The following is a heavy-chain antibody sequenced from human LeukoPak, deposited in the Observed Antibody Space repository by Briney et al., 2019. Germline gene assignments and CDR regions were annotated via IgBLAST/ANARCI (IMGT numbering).Heavy chain of an antibody. D-gene: IGHD3-3*01. CDR3: AREAITIFGLVRTQTTKGPHRFDP. CDR2: INPNSGGT. V-gene: IGHV1-2*02. CDR1: GYTSTGYY. J-gene: IGHJ5*02. Sequence: GASVKVSCKASGYTSTGYYMHWVRQAPGQGLEWMGWINPNSGGTNYAQKFQGRVTMTRDTSISTAYMELSRLRSDDTAVYYCAREAITIFGLVRTQTTKGPHRFDPWGQGTLVTVSS.